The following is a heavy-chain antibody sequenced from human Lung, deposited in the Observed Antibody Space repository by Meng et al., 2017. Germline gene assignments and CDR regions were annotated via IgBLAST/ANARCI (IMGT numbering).Heavy chain of an antibody. CDR2: IYWDDDK. V-gene: IGHV2-5*02. CDR1: GFYLRTSGLG. J-gene: IGHJ4*02. CDR3: AHIVLYDSYDY. Sequence: FTLKRTGLTLVKPHPNLPLPCTFSGFYLRTSGLGLGWFRQPPGKALEWLALIYWDDDKRYSPSLKSRLTITKDTSKNQVVLTMTNMDPVDTATYYCAHIVLYDSYDYWGQGTLVTVSS. D-gene: IGHD3-22*01.